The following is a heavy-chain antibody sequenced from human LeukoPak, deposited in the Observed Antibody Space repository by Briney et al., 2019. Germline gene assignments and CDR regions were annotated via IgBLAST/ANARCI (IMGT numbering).Heavy chain of an antibody. J-gene: IGHJ4*02. V-gene: IGHV5-51*01. CDR3: ARRADDYVWGSTVFWLDS. Sequence: PGXSLQISCQGSGSTFSSYWIGWVRQLPGKGLEWMGIIYPGDSDTRYNPSFQGQLTISADKSISTAYLQWSSLKASDTAMYYCARRADDYVWGSTVFWLDSWGQGTLVTVSS. CDR2: IYPGDSDT. D-gene: IGHD3-16*01. CDR1: GSTFSSYW.